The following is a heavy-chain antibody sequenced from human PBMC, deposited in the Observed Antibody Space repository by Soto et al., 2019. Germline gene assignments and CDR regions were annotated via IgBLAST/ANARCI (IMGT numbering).Heavy chain of an antibody. CDR1: GYTFTSYA. Sequence: QVQLVQSGAEVKKPGASVKVSCKASGYTFTSYAMHWVRQAPGQRLEWMGWINAGNGNTKYSQKFQGRVTITRDTSASTAYRELSSLRSEDTAVYYCARDKGVLRFLEPRTVRYLGQGTLVAVSS. CDR3: ARDKGVLRFLEPRTVRY. D-gene: IGHD3-3*01. V-gene: IGHV1-3*01. J-gene: IGHJ4*02. CDR2: INAGNGNT.